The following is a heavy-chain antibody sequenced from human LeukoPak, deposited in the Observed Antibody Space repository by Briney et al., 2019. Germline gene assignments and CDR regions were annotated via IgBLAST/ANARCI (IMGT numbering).Heavy chain of an antibody. Sequence: SETLSLTCAVYGGSFSGYYWSWIRQPPGKGLEWIGEINHSGSTNYNPSLKSRVTISVDTSKNQFSLRLSSVTAADTAVYYCARGGNLGYCSGGSCYRGSPNWFDPWGQGTLVTVSS. CDR2: INHSGST. CDR1: GGSFSGYY. V-gene: IGHV4-34*01. J-gene: IGHJ5*02. CDR3: ARGGNLGYCSGGSCYRGSPNWFDP. D-gene: IGHD2-15*01.